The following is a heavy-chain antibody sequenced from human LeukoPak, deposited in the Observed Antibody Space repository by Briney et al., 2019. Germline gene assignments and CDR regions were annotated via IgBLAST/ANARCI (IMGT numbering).Heavy chain of an antibody. D-gene: IGHD2-2*01. CDR2: IYYSGST. V-gene: IGHV4-61*01. CDR1: GASVSSGSYY. Sequence: SETLSLTCTVSGASVSSGSYYWSWIRQPPGRGLEWIGYIYYSGSTNYNPSLKSRVTISADTSKNQFSLKLSSVTAADTAMYYCARYCSSTTCSDNAFHFWGQGTMVTVSS. J-gene: IGHJ3*01. CDR3: ARYCSSTTCSDNAFHF.